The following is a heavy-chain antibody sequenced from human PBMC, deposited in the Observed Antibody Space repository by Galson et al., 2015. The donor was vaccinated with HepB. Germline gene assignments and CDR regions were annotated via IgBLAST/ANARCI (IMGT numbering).Heavy chain of an antibody. V-gene: IGHV1-18*01. D-gene: IGHD2-15*01. CDR1: GYAFSSYP. CDR3: ARGALVVVVGATQNNWFDP. J-gene: IGHJ5*02. Sequence: SVKVSCKASGYAFSSYPITWVRQAPGQGLEWMGWINPFSRKTTYSQKVQGRVTMTTDIVTSTAYMELRSLRSDDTAVYYCARGALVVVVGATQNNWFDPWGQGTLVTVSS. CDR2: INPFSRKT.